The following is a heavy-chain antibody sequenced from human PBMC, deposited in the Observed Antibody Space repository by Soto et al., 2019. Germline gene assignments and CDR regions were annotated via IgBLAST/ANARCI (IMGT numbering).Heavy chain of an antibody. J-gene: IGHJ6*02. D-gene: IGHD2-8*01. V-gene: IGHV1-2*02. CDR2: INPNSGGT. CDR3: ARDPRYCTNGLCYSGMVRYYGMDV. Sequence: GASVKVSCKASGYTFTGYYMHWVRQAPGQGLEWMGWINPNSGGTNYAQKFQGRVTMTRDTSISTAYMELSRLRSDDTAVYYCARDPRYCTNGLCYSGMVRYYGMDVWGQGTTVTVSS. CDR1: GYTFTGYY.